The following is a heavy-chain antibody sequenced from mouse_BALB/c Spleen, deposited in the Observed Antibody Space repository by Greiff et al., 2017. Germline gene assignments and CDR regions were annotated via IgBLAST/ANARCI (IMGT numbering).Heavy chain of an antibody. J-gene: IGHJ2*01. Sequence: QVQLQQPGAELVKPGASVKLSCKASGYTFTSYYMYWVKQRPGQGLEWIGGINPSIGGTNFNEKFKSKATLTVDKSSSTAYMQLSSLTSEDSAVYYCTRSEGYYFDYWGQGTTLTVSS. CDR2: INPSIGGT. CDR1: GYTFTSYY. CDR3: TRSEGYYFDY. V-gene: IGHV1S81*02.